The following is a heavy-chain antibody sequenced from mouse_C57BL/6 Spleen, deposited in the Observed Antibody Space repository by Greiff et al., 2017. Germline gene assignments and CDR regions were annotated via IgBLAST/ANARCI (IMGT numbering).Heavy chain of an antibody. V-gene: IGHV1-69*01. Sequence: VQLQQPGAELVMPGASVKLSCKASGYTFTSYWMHWVKQRPGQGLEWIGEIDPSDSYTNYNQKFKGKSTLTVDKSASTAYMQLSSLTSEDSAVYYCARGLRGYFDVWGTGTTVTVSS. CDR2: IDPSDSYT. D-gene: IGHD1-1*01. CDR3: ARGLRGYFDV. J-gene: IGHJ1*03. CDR1: GYTFTSYW.